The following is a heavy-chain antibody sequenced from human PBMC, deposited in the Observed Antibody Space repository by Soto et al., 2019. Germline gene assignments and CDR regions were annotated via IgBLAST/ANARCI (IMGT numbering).Heavy chain of an antibody. Sequence: QVQLVQSGAEVKKPGASVKVSCKASGYTFTSYYMHWVRQAPGQGLEWMGIINPSGGSTSYAQKFQGRVTMTRDTSTSTVYMELISLRSEDTAVYYCARGSYYYDSRGLRAFDYWGQGTLVTVSS. D-gene: IGHD3-22*01. J-gene: IGHJ4*02. CDR3: ARGSYYYDSRGLRAFDY. CDR2: INPSGGST. CDR1: GYTFTSYY. V-gene: IGHV1-46*01.